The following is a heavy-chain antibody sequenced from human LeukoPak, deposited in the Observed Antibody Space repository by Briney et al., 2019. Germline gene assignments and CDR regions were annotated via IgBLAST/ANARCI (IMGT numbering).Heavy chain of an antibody. CDR2: MNPNSGYT. CDR1: GYTFTSYD. CDR3: AKRGNDYGDKGLFDD. V-gene: IGHV1-8*01. J-gene: IGHJ4*02. D-gene: IGHD4-17*01. Sequence: ASVKVSCKASGYTFTSYDINWVRQATGQGLEWMGWMNPNSGYTGYAQKFQGRVTMTRNTSISTAYMELSSLRSEDTAVYYCAKRGNDYGDKGLFDDWGQGTLVTVSS.